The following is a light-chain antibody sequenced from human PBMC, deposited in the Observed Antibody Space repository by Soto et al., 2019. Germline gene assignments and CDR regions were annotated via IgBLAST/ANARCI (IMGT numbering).Light chain of an antibody. V-gene: IGLV2-8*01. Sequence: QSALTQPHSASGSPGQSVAISCTGTSSDIGGYNYVSWYQIHPGKAPKLMIYEVNKRPSGVPDRFSGSKSGNTASLIVSGLQAEDEADYYCSSYAGSNMGVFGGGTKLTVL. J-gene: IGLJ2*01. CDR1: SSDIGGYNY. CDR2: EVN. CDR3: SSYAGSNMGV.